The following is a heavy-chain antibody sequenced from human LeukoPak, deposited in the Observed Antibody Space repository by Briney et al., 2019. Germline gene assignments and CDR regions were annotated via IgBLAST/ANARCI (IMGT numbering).Heavy chain of an antibody. V-gene: IGHV4-59*12. D-gene: IGHD3-3*01. CDR2: IYYSGST. CDR1: GGSISSYY. CDR3: TINYDFWSGDQGAAFDI. Sequence: SETLSLTCTVSGGSISSYYWSWIRQPPGKGLEWIGYIYYSGSTNYNPSLKSRVTISVDTSKNQFSLKLSSVTAADTAVYYCTINYDFWSGDQGAAFDIWGQGTMVTVSS. J-gene: IGHJ3*02.